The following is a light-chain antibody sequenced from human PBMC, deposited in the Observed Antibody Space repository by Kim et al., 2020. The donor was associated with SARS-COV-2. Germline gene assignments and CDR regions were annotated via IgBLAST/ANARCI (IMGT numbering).Light chain of an antibody. Sequence: GQKVTISCSGSSSNIGNNYVSWYQQLPGTTPKLLIYDNNKRPSGIPDRFSGSKSGTSATLGITGLQTGDEADYYCGTWDSSLSAYVFGTGTKVTVL. V-gene: IGLV1-51*01. CDR2: DNN. CDR3: GTWDSSLSAYV. J-gene: IGLJ1*01. CDR1: SSNIGNNY.